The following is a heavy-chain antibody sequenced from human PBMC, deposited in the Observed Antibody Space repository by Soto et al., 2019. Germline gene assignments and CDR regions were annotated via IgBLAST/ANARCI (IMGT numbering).Heavy chain of an antibody. CDR3: VKYCWVSVVCVAADPDRFEP. Sequence: GGSLRLSCAASGFTFSSYAMSWVRQAPGKGLEWVSAISGSGGSTSYADSVKGRFTISRANSKNTLYLKMNTLGAEDSAVYYCVKYCWVSVVCVAADPDRFEPWGPETLVTVFS. CDR2: ISGSGGST. V-gene: IGHV3-23*01. CDR1: GFTFSSYA. D-gene: IGHD2-15*01. J-gene: IGHJ5*02.